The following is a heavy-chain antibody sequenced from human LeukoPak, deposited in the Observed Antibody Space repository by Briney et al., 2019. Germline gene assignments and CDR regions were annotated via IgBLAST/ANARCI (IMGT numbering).Heavy chain of an antibody. D-gene: IGHD1-26*01. CDR2: INPNNGGT. J-gene: IGHJ4*02. CDR3: ARFPSLLPFDY. Sequence: ASVKVSCKASGYTSTGYYMHWVRQAPEEGLEWMGWINPNNGGTNYAPKFQGRVTMTRDTSISTAYMELSSLRSDDTAVYYCARFPSLLPFDYWGQGTLVTVSS. V-gene: IGHV1-2*02. CDR1: GYTSTGYY.